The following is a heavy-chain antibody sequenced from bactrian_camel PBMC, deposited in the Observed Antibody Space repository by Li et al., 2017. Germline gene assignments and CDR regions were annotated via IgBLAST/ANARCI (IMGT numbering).Heavy chain of an antibody. Sequence: HVQLVESGGGSVQAGESLRLSCVASGYTLPMNMGWFRRLPGQEREGVAAIAGDGRTNYADSVKGRFTISQDNAKNTLYLEMNSLKPEDTAVYYCARDGSVPVGGQSWLCGYWGQGTQVTVS. J-gene: IGHJ4*01. D-gene: IGHD6*01. CDR1: GYTLPMN. CDR3: ARDGSVPVGGQSWLCGY. CDR2: IAGDGRT. V-gene: IGHV3S53*01.